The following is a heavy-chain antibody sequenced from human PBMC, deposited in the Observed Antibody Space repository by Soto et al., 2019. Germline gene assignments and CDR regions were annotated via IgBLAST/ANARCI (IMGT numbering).Heavy chain of an antibody. J-gene: IGHJ6*02. CDR2: IDPSDSYT. CDR1: GYSFTSYW. Sequence: GESLKISCKGSGYSFTSYWISWVRQMPGKGLEWMGRIDPSDSYTNYSPSFQGHVTISADKSISTAYLQWSSLKTSDTAMYYCARQTYCSGGSCYGDYYYYGMDVWGQGTTVTVSS. CDR3: ARQTYCSGGSCYGDYYYYGMDV. V-gene: IGHV5-10-1*01. D-gene: IGHD2-15*01.